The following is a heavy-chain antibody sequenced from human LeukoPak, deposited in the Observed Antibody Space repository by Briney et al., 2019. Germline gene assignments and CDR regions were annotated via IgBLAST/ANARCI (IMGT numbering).Heavy chain of an antibody. J-gene: IGHJ5*02. V-gene: IGHV4-4*02. D-gene: IGHD3-10*01. Sequence: PSETLSLTCAVSGGSISSPNWWSWVRQPPGKGLEWIGEIYHSGMTNYKTSLKSRVTISVDKSKTQFSLKLSSVTAADTAVYYCARGAYFYGSGINWFDPWGQGTLITVSS. CDR2: IYHSGMT. CDR1: GGSISSPNW. CDR3: ARGAYFYGSGINWFDP.